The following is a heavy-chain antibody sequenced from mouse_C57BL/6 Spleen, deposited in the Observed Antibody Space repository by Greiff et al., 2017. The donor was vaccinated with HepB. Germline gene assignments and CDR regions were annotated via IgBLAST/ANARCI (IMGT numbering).Heavy chain of an antibody. Sequence: EVKLQESGPGLVKPSQSLSLTCSVTGYSITSGYYWNWIRQFPGNKLEWMGYISYDGSNNYNPSLKNRISITRDTSKNQFFLKLNSVTTEDTATYYCARVPPTGPFDYWGQGTTLTVSS. D-gene: IGHD4-1*02. CDR2: ISYDGSN. CDR1: GYSITSGYY. V-gene: IGHV3-6*01. J-gene: IGHJ2*01. CDR3: ARVPPTGPFDY.